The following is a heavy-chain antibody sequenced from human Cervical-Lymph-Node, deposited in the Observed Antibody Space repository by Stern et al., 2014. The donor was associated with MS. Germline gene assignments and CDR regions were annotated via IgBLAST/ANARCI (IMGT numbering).Heavy chain of an antibody. CDR3: AKVCSGSYYSCLDH. CDR2: INSRGGST. J-gene: IGHJ4*02. D-gene: IGHD1-26*01. Sequence: EVQLLQSGGGSVQPGGSLRLSCAASGFTFSTYGLSWVRQAPGKGLEWVSAINSRGGSTYYADSVKGRFTTSRDNSKNTLYVQMNSLGAEDTAVYYCAKVCSGSYYSCLDHWGQGTLVTVSS. CDR1: GFTFSTYG. V-gene: IGHV3-23*01.